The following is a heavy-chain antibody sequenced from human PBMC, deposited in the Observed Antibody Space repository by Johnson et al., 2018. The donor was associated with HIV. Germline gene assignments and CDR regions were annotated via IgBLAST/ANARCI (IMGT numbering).Heavy chain of an antibody. V-gene: IGHV3-30*02. CDR3: AREISRYYYDYAAFDL. CDR1: GFTFSSYG. Sequence: QVQLVESGGGLIQPGGSLRLSCAASGFTFSSYGMHWVRQAPGKGLEWVAFIRYDGSNKYYADSVKGRFTISRDNSKNTLYLQMNSLRAEDTALYYCAREISRYYYDYAAFDLWGQGTTVTVSS. CDR2: IRYDGSNK. D-gene: IGHD3-22*01. J-gene: IGHJ3*01.